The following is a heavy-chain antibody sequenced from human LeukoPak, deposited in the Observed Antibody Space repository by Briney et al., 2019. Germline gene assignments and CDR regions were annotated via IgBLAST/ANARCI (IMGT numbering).Heavy chain of an antibody. CDR1: GGTFSSYA. Sequence: GSLVKVSCKASGGTFSSYAISWVRQAPGQGLEWMGRIIPILGIANYAQKFQGRVTITADKSTSTAYMELSSLRSEDTAVYYCARASPSPHIVVVPAAVGDEWFDPWGQGTLVTVSS. CDR3: ARASPSPHIVVVPAAVGDEWFDP. CDR2: IIPILGIA. V-gene: IGHV1-69*04. D-gene: IGHD2-2*01. J-gene: IGHJ5*02.